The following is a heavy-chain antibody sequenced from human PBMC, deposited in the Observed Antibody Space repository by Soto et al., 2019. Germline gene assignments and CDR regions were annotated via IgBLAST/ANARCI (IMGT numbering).Heavy chain of an antibody. Sequence: EVQLLESGGGLVQPGGSLRLSCAASGFTFSSYAMSWVRQAPGKGLEWVSAISGSGGSTYYADSVKGRFTISRDNSKNPLYLQMHSVRAEDTAVYYCAKDFYDYVWGSYRYYYYGMDVWGQGTTVTVSS. J-gene: IGHJ6*02. D-gene: IGHD3-16*02. V-gene: IGHV3-23*01. CDR3: AKDFYDYVWGSYRYYYYGMDV. CDR1: GFTFSSYA. CDR2: ISGSGGST.